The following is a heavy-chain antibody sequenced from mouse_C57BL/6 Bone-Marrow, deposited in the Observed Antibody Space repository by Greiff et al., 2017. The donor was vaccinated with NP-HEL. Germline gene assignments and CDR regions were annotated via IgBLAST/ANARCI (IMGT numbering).Heavy chain of an antibody. CDR2: ISSGGDYI. V-gene: IGHV5-9-1*02. Sequence: EVKVVESGEGLVKPGGSLKLSCAASGFTFSSYAMSWVRQTPENRLEWVAYISSGGDYIYYADTVKGRFTISRDNARNTLYLQMSSLKSEDTAMYYCTRENGSSYGNFDYWGQGTTLTVSS. CDR1: GFTFSSYA. CDR3: TRENGSSYGNFDY. J-gene: IGHJ2*01. D-gene: IGHD1-1*01.